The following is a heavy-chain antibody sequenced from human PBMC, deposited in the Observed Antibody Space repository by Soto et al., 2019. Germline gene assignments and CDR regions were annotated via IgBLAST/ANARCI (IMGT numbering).Heavy chain of an antibody. D-gene: IGHD3-10*01. Sequence: GGSLRLSCAASGFTFSSYWMHWVRQAPGKGLVWVSRINSDGSSTSYADSVKGRFTISRDNARNTLYLQMNSLRAEDTAIYFCAADLVAGSGSLGHWGQGALVTVSS. CDR3: AADLVAGSGSLGH. CDR2: INSDGSST. V-gene: IGHV3-74*01. J-gene: IGHJ4*02. CDR1: GFTFSSYW.